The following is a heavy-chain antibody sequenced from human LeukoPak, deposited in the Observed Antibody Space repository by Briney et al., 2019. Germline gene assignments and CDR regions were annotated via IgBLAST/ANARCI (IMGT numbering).Heavy chain of an antibody. CDR2: FDPEAGET. V-gene: IGHV1-24*01. Sequence: GASVKVSCKVSGYSLTELSMHWVRQTPGKGLEWMGGFDPEAGETIYAQKFQGRVTFISNTSATTAFMELSSLRSEDAAVYYCARDSGSGSNDYWGQGTLVTVSS. CDR3: ARDSGSGSNDY. J-gene: IGHJ4*02. CDR1: GYSLTELS. D-gene: IGHD1-26*01.